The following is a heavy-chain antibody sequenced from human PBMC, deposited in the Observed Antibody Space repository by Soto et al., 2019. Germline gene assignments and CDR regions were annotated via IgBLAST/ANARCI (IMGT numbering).Heavy chain of an antibody. CDR3: ARVIDFWSGSPPYHYMDV. Sequence: GXLRLSCAVSGFTFNSYSMNWVRQAPGKGLEWVSSISSSSSDIYYADSVKGRFTISRDNAKNSLYLQMNSLRAEDTAVYYCARVIDFWSGSPPYHYMDVWGKGTTVTVSS. V-gene: IGHV3-21*01. J-gene: IGHJ6*03. CDR2: ISSSSSDI. D-gene: IGHD3-3*01. CDR1: GFTFNSYS.